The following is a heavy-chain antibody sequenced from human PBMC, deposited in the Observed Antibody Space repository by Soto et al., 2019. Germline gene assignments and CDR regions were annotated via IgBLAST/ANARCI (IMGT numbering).Heavy chain of an antibody. J-gene: IGHJ4*02. D-gene: IGHD6-13*01. CDR3: ARTYSSSWSPFDY. CDR2: INQSGGT. CDR1: GGSFSGYY. V-gene: IGHV4-34*01. Sequence: ETLSLTCAVYGGSFSGYYWSWIRQPPGKGLEWIGEINQSGGTNYNPSLKSRVTISVDTSKNQFSLKLSSVTAADTAVYYCARTYSSSWSPFDYWGQGTLVTVSS.